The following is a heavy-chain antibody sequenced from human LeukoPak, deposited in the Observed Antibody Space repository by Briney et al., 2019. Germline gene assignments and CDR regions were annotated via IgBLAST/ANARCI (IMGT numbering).Heavy chain of an antibody. V-gene: IGHV3-33*01. CDR1: GFSFSSYG. D-gene: IGHD5/OR15-5a*01. Sequence: GGSLRLSCAASGFSFSSYGMHWVRQAPGNGLEWVADIWYDGSNEYCADSVRGRFTISRDNSKNTLHLQMNSLRADDTAVYYCVRGGSRVSEGPWGQGTLVTVSS. J-gene: IGHJ5*02. CDR3: VRGGSRVSEGP. CDR2: IWYDGSNE.